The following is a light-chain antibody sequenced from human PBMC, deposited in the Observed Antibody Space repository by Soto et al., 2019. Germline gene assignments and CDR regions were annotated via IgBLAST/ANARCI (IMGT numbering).Light chain of an antibody. CDR3: QSYDSSLSGV. CDR2: GNN. CDR1: SSNIGAGYD. Sequence: QSVLTQPPSVSGAPGQRVTISCTGSSSNIGAGYDVHWYQQFPGTAPKLLIHGNNNRPSGVPDRFSGSKSGTSASLAITGLQAEDEADYYCQSYDSSLSGVFGSGTKVTVL. V-gene: IGLV1-40*01. J-gene: IGLJ1*01.